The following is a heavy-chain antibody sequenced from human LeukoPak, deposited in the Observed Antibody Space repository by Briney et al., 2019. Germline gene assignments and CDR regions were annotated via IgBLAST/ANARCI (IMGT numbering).Heavy chain of an antibody. V-gene: IGHV3-30*02. D-gene: IGHD3-10*01. CDR1: GFTFSSYG. CDR3: ATSWGRVRGVIRYMDV. CDR2: IRYDGSNK. Sequence: PGGSLRLSCAASGFTFSSYGMHWVRQAPGKGLEWVAFIRYDGSNKYYADSVKGRFTISRDNSKNTLYLQMNSLRAEDTAVYYCATSWGRVRGVIRYMDVWGKGTTVTISS. J-gene: IGHJ6*03.